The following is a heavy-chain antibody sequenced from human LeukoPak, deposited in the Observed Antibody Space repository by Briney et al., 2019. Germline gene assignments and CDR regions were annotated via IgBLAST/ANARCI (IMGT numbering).Heavy chain of an antibody. Sequence: HPGGSLRLSCATSGFNFDRYTIHWVRQAPGKGLEWVSLAGWAGGTTFYSDSVRGRFTISRDGGRKSVYLQMDSLTTDDTAFYFCAKELDTMFFDYWGQGALVTVSS. V-gene: IGHV3-43*01. CDR3: AKELDTMFFDY. CDR1: GFNFDRYT. D-gene: IGHD3-10*02. CDR2: AGWAGGTT. J-gene: IGHJ4*02.